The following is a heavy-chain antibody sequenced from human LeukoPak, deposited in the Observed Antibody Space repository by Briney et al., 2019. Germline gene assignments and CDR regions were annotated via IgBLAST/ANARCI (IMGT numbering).Heavy chain of an antibody. V-gene: IGHV4-59*01. CDR1: GGSISSYY. J-gene: IGHJ5*02. CDR3: AASYSSGWVRFDP. D-gene: IGHD6-19*01. Sequence: PSETLSLTCTVSGGSISSYYRSWIRQPPGKGLEWIGYIYYSGSTNYNPSLKSRVTISVDTSKNQFSLKLSSVTAADTAVYYCAASYSSGWVRFDPWGQGTLVTVSS. CDR2: IYYSGST.